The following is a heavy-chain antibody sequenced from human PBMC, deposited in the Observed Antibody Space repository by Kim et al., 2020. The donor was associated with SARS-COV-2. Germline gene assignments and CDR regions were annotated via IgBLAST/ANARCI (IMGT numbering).Heavy chain of an antibody. V-gene: IGHV3-30*18. CDR3: AKQGGIFWLFTYLGMDV. CDR1: GFTFSSYG. J-gene: IGHJ6*02. D-gene: IGHD3-9*01. Sequence: GGSLRLSCTASGFTFSSYGMHWVRQAPGKGLEWVSFISCEGSKKQYLDSLKGRFTISRDYSKNTLYLQMNSLRAEDTAVYYCAKQGGIFWLFTYLGMDVWGQGPTVTVPS. CDR2: ISCEGSKK.